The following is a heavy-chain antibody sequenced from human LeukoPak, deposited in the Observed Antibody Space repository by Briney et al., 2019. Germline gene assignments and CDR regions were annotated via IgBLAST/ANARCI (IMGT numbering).Heavy chain of an antibody. Sequence: GGSLRLSCAASKFAFSSYAMSWVRQAPGKGLEWVSAISGGGGNTYYADSVKGRFTISRDNSKNTLYLQMNSLRAEDTAVYFCAREDGYCSGGNCYSYFDSWGQGTLVTVSS. D-gene: IGHD2-15*01. V-gene: IGHV3-23*01. CDR2: ISGGGGNT. CDR3: AREDGYCSGGNCYSYFDS. CDR1: KFAFSSYA. J-gene: IGHJ4*02.